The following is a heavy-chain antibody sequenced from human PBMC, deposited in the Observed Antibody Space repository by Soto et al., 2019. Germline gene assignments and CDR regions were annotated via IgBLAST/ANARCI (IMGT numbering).Heavy chain of an antibody. CDR1: GYTFTNYA. J-gene: IGHJ5*02. Sequence: QVQLVQSGAEEKKPGASVKVSCKASGYTFTNYAMHWVCQAPGQRLEWMGWINAGNDNTKYSQKFQGRVTITRDTSASTAYMELSSLRSEDTAVYYCARGFPLWFDPCGQGTLVTVSS. CDR3: ARGFPLWFDP. CDR2: INAGNDNT. V-gene: IGHV1-3*05. D-gene: IGHD3-16*02.